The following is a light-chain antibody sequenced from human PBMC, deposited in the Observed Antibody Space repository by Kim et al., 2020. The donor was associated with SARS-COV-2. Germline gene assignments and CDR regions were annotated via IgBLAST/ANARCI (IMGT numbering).Light chain of an antibody. CDR1: QSVGSS. Sequence: SPVETATLSCRASQSVGSSLAWYQQKPGQAPRLLIYDSSTRATGIPARFSGTGSGTDFTLTIISLEPEDFAVYYCQQRSNWPPITFGQGTRLEIK. CDR3: QQRSNWPPIT. CDR2: DSS. V-gene: IGKV3-11*01. J-gene: IGKJ5*01.